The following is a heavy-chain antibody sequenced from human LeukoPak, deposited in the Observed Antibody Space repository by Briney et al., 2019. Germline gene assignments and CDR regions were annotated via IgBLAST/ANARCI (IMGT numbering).Heavy chain of an antibody. D-gene: IGHD1-26*01. CDR2: IYYSGST. CDR3: ARDSRLWFGGSYAFDY. Sequence: PSETLSLTCTVSGGSISSGDYYWSWIRQPPGKGLEWIGYIYYSGSTYYNPSLKSRVTISVDTSKNQFSLKLSSVTAADTAVYYCARDSRLWFGGSYAFDYWGKGTLVTVSS. J-gene: IGHJ4*02. V-gene: IGHV4-30-4*08. CDR1: GGSISSGDYY.